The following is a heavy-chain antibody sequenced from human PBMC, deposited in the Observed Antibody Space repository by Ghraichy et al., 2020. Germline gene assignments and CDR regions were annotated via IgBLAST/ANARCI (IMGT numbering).Heavy chain of an antibody. CDR3: ARDLVVPAFCYYGMDV. D-gene: IGHD2-2*01. V-gene: IGHV1-2*02. Sequence: ASVKVSCKAYGYTFTGYYMHWVRQAPGQGLEWMGWINPNSGGTNYAQKFQGRDTMTRDTSINTAYMELSRLRSDDTAVYYCARDLVVPAFCYYGMDVWGQGTTVTVSS. CDR1: GYTFTGYY. J-gene: IGHJ6*02. CDR2: INPNSGGT.